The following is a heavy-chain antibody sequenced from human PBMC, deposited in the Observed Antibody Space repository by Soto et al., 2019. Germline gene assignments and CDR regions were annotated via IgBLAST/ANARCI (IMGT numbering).Heavy chain of an antibody. V-gene: IGHV4-34*01. CDR1: GGSFSGYY. CDR3: ARSFSYDYVWGSYRHRGYFDY. Sequence: QVQLQQWGAGLLKPSETLSLTCAVYGGSFSGYYWSWIRQPPGKGLEWIGEINHSGSNNYNPSLKSRVTRSVDTSKNQFSLKLSSVTAADTAVYYCARSFSYDYVWGSYRHRGYFDYWGQGTLVTVSS. J-gene: IGHJ4*02. CDR2: INHSGSN. D-gene: IGHD3-16*02.